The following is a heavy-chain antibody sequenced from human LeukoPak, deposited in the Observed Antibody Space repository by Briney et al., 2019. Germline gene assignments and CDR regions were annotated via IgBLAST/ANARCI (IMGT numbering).Heavy chain of an antibody. V-gene: IGHV2-70*04. J-gene: IGHJ4*02. CDR3: AREHVDTPMVLDY. D-gene: IGHD5-18*01. CDR1: GFSLSTSAMR. CDR2: IDWDDNK. Sequence: SGPALVKPTQTPTLTCTFSGFSLSTSAMRVSWVRQPPGKALEWLARIDWDDNKFYSTSLMTRLTISKDTSTNQVVIVMTNMDPVDTATYYCAREHVDTPMVLDYWGPGTLVTVSS.